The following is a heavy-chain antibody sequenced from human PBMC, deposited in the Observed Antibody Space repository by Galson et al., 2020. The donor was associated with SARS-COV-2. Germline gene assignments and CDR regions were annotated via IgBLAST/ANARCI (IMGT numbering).Heavy chain of an antibody. Sequence: SVKVSCQASGFTFTSSAVQWVRQARGQRLEWIGWIVVGSGNTNYAQKFQERVTITRDMSTSTAYMELSSLRSEDTAVYYCAAPYCSSTIGREAFDIWGQGTMVTVSS. V-gene: IGHV1-58*01. D-gene: IGHD2-2*01. J-gene: IGHJ3*02. CDR3: AAPYCSSTIGREAFDI. CDR1: GFTFTSSA. CDR2: IVVGSGNT.